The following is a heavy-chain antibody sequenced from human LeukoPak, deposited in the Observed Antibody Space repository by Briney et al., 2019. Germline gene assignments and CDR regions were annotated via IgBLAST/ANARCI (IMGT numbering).Heavy chain of an antibody. V-gene: IGHV3-30*04. Sequence: GTSLRLSCAASGFTFSSYAMHWVRQAPGKGLEWVAIISSDGSNKYYADSVKGRFTISRDNSKNTLYLQMNSLRPKDTALYYCARDGGHGSGSYPFDYWGQGTLVTVSS. D-gene: IGHD3-10*01. CDR3: ARDGGHGSGSYPFDY. CDR2: ISSDGSNK. CDR1: GFTFSSYA. J-gene: IGHJ4*02.